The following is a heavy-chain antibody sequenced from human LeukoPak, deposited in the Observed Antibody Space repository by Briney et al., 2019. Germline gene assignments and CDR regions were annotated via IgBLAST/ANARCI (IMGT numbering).Heavy chain of an antibody. CDR1: GYTFTIYD. J-gene: IGHJ5*02. Sequence: ASVKVSCKASGYTFTIYDINWVRQAPGQGLEWMGWINPNSGGTNYAQKFQGRVTMTRDTSISTAYMELSRLRSDDTAVYYCAREIHSYYYDSSGYSWFDPWGQGTLVTVSS. V-gene: IGHV1-2*02. CDR3: AREIHSYYYDSSGYSWFDP. CDR2: INPNSGGT. D-gene: IGHD3-22*01.